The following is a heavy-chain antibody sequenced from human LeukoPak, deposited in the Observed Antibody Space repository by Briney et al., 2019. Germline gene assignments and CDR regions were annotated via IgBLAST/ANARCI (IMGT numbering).Heavy chain of an antibody. D-gene: IGHD4-17*01. CDR1: GGSISSGGYS. J-gene: IGHJ3*02. CDR2: IYHSGST. CDR3: ARLSDYGGILDAFDI. Sequence: TSETLSLTCAVSGGSISSGGYSWSWIRQPPGKGLEWIGYIYHSGSTYYNPSLKSRVTISVDRSKNQFSLKLSSVTAADTAVYYCARLSDYGGILDAFDIWGQGTMVTVSS. V-gene: IGHV4-30-2*01.